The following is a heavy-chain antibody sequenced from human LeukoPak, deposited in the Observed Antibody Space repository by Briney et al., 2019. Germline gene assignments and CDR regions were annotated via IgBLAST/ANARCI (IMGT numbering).Heavy chain of an antibody. CDR3: ARGDRSGYPDC. Sequence: PSVTLSLTCTVSRGSVSSGGYYWSWIRQPPGKGLEWIGYIYYSGSTNYNPSLKSRVTISVDTSKNQFSLNLSSVTAADTAVYYCARGDRSGYPDCWGQGSLVTVSS. CDR2: IYYSGST. D-gene: IGHD3-22*01. CDR1: RGSVSSGGYY. J-gene: IGHJ4*02. V-gene: IGHV4-61*08.